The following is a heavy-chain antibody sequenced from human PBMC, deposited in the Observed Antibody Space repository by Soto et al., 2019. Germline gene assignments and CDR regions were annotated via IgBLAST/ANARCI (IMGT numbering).Heavy chain of an antibody. Sequence: PSETLCLTCAVYGGSFSGYYWSWIRQPPGKGLEWIGEINHSGSTNYNPSLKSRVTISVDTSKNQFSLKLSSVTAADTAVYYCARGKKSRAYSSSSGYYYYGMDVWGQGTTVTVSS. D-gene: IGHD6-6*01. V-gene: IGHV4-34*01. CDR3: ARGKKSRAYSSSSGYYYYGMDV. CDR2: INHSGST. CDR1: GGSFSGYY. J-gene: IGHJ6*02.